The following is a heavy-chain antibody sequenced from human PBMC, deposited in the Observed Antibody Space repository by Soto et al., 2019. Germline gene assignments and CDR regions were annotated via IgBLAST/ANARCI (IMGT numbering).Heavy chain of an antibody. CDR3: ARLVVAGIIYYFDS. V-gene: IGHV2-5*02. CDR1: GFSLSSSGVG. CDR2: IYWDDDK. J-gene: IGHJ4*02. D-gene: IGHD2-15*01. Sequence: QITLKESGPTLVKPTQTLTLTCTFSGFSLSSSGVGVGWIRHPPGKALEWLTFIYWDDDKRYSPSLKSRLTITKDTSKNQVVLTLTNMDPVDTATYYCARLVVAGIIYYFDSWGQGTLLTVSS.